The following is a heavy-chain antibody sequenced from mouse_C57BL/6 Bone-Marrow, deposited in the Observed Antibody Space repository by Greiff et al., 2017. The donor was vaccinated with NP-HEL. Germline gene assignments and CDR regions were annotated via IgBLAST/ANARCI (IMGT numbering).Heavy chain of an antibody. J-gene: IGHJ3*01. Sequence: QVQLQQSGAELVKPGASVKLSCKASGYTFTEYTIHWVKQRSGQGLEWIGWFYPGSGSIKYNEKFKDKATLTADKSSSTVYMELSRLTSEDSAVYYCARKDPRGRVYYGTPFAYWGQGTLVTVSA. D-gene: IGHD1-1*01. CDR2: FYPGSGSI. CDR3: ARKDPRGRVYYGTPFAY. V-gene: IGHV1-62-2*01. CDR1: GYTFTEYT.